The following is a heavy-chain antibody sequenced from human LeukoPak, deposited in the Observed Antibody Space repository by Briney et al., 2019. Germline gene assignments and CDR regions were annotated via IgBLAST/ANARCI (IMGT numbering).Heavy chain of an antibody. D-gene: IGHD2-15*01. J-gene: IGHJ4*02. CDR1: VFSFTNYW. CDR2: IYPGDSDT. CDR3: ARRGGGSSGGFYFDY. Sequence: GESLKISCKASVFSFTNYWIAWVRPTPGQGLEWMGSIYPGDSDTRYNPSFQGQVTISADKSIKTAYLQWSNLKASDTAIYYCARRGGGSSGGFYFDYWGQGSLVPVSS. V-gene: IGHV5-51*01.